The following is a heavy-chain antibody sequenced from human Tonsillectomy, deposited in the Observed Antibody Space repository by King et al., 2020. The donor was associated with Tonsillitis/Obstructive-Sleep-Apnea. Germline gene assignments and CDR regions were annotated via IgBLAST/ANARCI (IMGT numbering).Heavy chain of an antibody. J-gene: IGHJ4*02. D-gene: IGHD3-9*01. Sequence: VQLVESGGGVVQPGRSLRLSCVASGFTFSSYALHWVRQAPGKGLEWVAVISYDESNKHYADSVKGRFTISRDNSKNTLYLQMNSLRAEDTAVYYCARSVYEILTGPPRYWGQGTRVTVSS. V-gene: IGHV3-30*04. CDR2: ISYDESNK. CDR1: GFTFSSYA. CDR3: ARSVYEILTGPPRY.